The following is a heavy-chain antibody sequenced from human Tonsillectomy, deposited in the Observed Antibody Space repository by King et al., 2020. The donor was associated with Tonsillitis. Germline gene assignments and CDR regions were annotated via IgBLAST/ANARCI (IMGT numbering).Heavy chain of an antibody. Sequence: QLQESGPGLVKPSETLSLTCTVSGGSISTYYWSWIRQPARKGLEWIGRIYTSRSTIYNLSLKSRVTMSVDTSKNQFSLKLSSVTAADTAVYYCARDHCSXXSCYADYWXXGTLVTVXS. CDR3: ARDHCSXXSCYADY. D-gene: IGHD2-15*01. V-gene: IGHV4-4*07. J-gene: IGHJ4*02. CDR2: IYTSRST. CDR1: GGSISTYY.